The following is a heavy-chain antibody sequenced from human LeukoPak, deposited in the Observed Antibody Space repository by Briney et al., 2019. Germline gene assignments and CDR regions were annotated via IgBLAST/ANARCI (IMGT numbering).Heavy chain of an antibody. J-gene: IGHJ4*02. D-gene: IGHD6-19*01. CDR2: IYTSGST. CDR1: GGSISSYY. Sequence: SETLSLTCTVSGGSISSYYWSWIRQPPGKGLEWIGYIYTSGSTNYNPSLKSRVTMSVDTSKNQFSLKLSSVTAADTAVYYCARDSESSGPPDYWGQGTLVTVSS. CDR3: ARDSESSGPPDY. V-gene: IGHV4-4*08.